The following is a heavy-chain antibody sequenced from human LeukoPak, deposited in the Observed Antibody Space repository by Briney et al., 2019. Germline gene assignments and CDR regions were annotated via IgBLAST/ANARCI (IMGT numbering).Heavy chain of an antibody. V-gene: IGHV1-2*02. CDR3: AREGAAAGILDY. CDR2: INLNSGGT. D-gene: IGHD6-13*01. J-gene: IGHJ4*02. CDR1: GYTFTSYG. Sequence: PGASVKVSCKASGYTFTSYGISWVRQAPGQGLEWMGWINLNSGGTNYAQKFQGRVTMTRDTSISTAYMELSRLRSDDTAVYYCAREGAAAGILDYWGQGTLVTVSS.